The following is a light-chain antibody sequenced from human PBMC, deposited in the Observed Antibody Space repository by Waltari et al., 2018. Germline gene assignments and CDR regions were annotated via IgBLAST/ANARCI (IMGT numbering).Light chain of an antibody. Sequence: EIVLTHSPGTLSLSPGERATLSCGASQSVGRSLACYQQKPGRAPRLLLYDASSRATGIPDRFSGSGFGTDFSLTISRLEPEDFAVYYCQHYVRLPVTFGQGTKVEIK. CDR2: DAS. V-gene: IGKV3-20*01. CDR3: QHYVRLPVT. CDR1: QSVGRS. J-gene: IGKJ1*01.